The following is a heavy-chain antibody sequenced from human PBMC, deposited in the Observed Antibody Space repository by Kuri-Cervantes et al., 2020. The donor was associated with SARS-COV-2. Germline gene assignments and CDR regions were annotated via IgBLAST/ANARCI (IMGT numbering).Heavy chain of an antibody. V-gene: IGHV3-23*01. CDR3: ARGWDHYYYYYMDV. D-gene: IGHD1-26*01. CDR2: ISGSGGST. J-gene: IGHJ6*03. Sequence: GGSLRLSCAASGFTFSSYAMSWVRQAPGKGLEWVSAISGSGGSTYYADSVKGRFTISRDSAKNSLYLQMNSLRAEDTAVYYCARGWDHYYYYYMDVWGKGTTVTVSS. CDR1: GFTFSSYA.